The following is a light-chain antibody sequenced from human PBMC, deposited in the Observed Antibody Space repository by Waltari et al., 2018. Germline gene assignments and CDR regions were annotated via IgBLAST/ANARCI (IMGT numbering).Light chain of an antibody. CDR2: EVT. CDR1: SSDVGNYTL. J-gene: IGLJ2*01. CDR3: CSYAGSRIVV. V-gene: IGLV2-23*02. Sequence: QSALTQPASVSGSPGQALTISCTATSSDVGNYTLVSWYQHHPGKVPKIMIYEVTKRPSGISNRFSGSKSGNTASLTISGLQAEDEGDYYCCSYAGSRIVVFGGGTKMTVL.